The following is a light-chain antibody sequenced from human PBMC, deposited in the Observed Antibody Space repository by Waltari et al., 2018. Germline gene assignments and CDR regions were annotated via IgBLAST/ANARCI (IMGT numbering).Light chain of an antibody. CDR3: LSRDISSTRF. V-gene: IGLV3-19*01. CDR2: GQD. CDR1: SLTRYS. Sequence: SSEPTQDPTVSVALAQIVRITYQDDSLTRYSASWYQQRPGQAPVLVFYGQDNRPSGIPDRFSGSTSGDTATLTITGTQAEDEADYYCLSRDISSTRFFGGGTRLTV. J-gene: IGLJ2*01.